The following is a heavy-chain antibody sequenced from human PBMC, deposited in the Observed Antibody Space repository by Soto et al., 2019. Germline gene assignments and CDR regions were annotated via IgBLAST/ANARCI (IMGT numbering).Heavy chain of an antibody. V-gene: IGHV3-11*01. CDR3: ARDPREYYFDY. J-gene: IGHJ4*02. Sequence: QVQLVESGGGLVKPGGSLRLSCAASGFTFSDYCMSWIRQAPGKGLECVSYISSSGGITYYADSVKCRFTISRDNAKNSLYLQMNSLRAEDTAVYYCARDPREYYFDYWGQGTLVTVSS. CDR1: GFTFSDYC. CDR2: ISSSGGIT.